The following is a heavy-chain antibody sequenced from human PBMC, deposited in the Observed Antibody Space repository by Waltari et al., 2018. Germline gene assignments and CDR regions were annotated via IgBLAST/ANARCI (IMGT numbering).Heavy chain of an antibody. J-gene: IGHJ4*02. V-gene: IGHV3-7*01. CDR2: IKTDGRGR. CDR3: AIGGVETSWYWRY. CDR1: GFTFSSSW. D-gene: IGHD6-13*01. Sequence: EVQVVESGGGLVQPGGSLRLSCAASGFTFSSSWMTWVRQAPGKVLEWVANIKTDGRGRYYVDSVKCRFTISRDNTKNSLYLQMSSLRAEDTAVYYCAIGGVETSWYWRYWGQGTLVTVSS.